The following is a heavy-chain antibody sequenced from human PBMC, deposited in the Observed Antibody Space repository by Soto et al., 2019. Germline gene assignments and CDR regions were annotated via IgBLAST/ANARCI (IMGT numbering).Heavy chain of an antibody. CDR1: GGSISSSSYY. J-gene: IGHJ3*02. D-gene: IGHD3-16*02. Sequence: QLQLQESGPGLVKPSATLSLTCTVSGGSISSSSYYWGWIRQPPGKGLEWIGSIYYSGSTYYNPSLKSRVTISVDTSKNQFSRKLSSVTAADTAVYDCARHFSVVMAFDIWGQGTMVTVSS. V-gene: IGHV4-39*01. CDR2: IYYSGST. CDR3: ARHFSVVMAFDI.